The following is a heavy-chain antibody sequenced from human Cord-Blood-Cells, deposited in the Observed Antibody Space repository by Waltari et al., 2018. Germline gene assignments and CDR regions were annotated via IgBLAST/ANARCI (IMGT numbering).Heavy chain of an antibody. Sequence: QITLKESGPTLVKPTQTLTLTCTFSGFSLSTSGVDVGWIRQPPGKALEWLALIYWDDDKRYSPSLKSRLTITKDTSKNQVVLTMTNMDPVDTATYYCAHIVVPAAIPYFDYWGQGTLVTVSS. CDR1: GFSLSTSGVD. D-gene: IGHD2-2*02. J-gene: IGHJ4*02. V-gene: IGHV2-5*02. CDR2: IYWDDDK. CDR3: AHIVVPAAIPYFDY.